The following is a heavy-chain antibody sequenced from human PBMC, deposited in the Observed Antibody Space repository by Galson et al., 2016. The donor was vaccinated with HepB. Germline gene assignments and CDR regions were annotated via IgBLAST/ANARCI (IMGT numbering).Heavy chain of an antibody. CDR2: INNDGTRT. CDR3: VKDKLWFGESY. V-gene: IGHV3-64D*06. Sequence: SLRLSCAASGFTFSSYDMHWVRQAPGKGPEYVPAINNDGTRTNYADSVKGRFTISRDNSKNTLYLQMSSLRVEDTAIYYCVKDKLWFGESYWGQGTLVTVSS. CDR1: GFTFSSYD. D-gene: IGHD3-10*01. J-gene: IGHJ4*02.